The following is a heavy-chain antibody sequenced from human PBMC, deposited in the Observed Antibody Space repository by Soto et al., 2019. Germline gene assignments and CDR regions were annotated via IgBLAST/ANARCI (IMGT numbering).Heavy chain of an antibody. Sequence: GGSLRLCCAASGFTFRSYEMNWVRQAPGKGLEWVSYIPSSGSPIYYADSVKGRFTISRDNAKNSLHLQMNSLRGEDTAVYYCARSGYYDRSGYPYYYYGMDVWGQGTTVTVSS. CDR1: GFTFRSYE. CDR2: IPSSGSPI. D-gene: IGHD3-22*01. V-gene: IGHV3-48*03. J-gene: IGHJ6*02. CDR3: ARSGYYDRSGYPYYYYGMDV.